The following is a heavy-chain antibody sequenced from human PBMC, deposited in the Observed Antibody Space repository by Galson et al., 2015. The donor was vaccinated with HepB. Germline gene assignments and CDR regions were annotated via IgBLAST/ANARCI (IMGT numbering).Heavy chain of an antibody. CDR2: INPSGGST. J-gene: IGHJ6*02. CDR3: ARDIVVVVAEYYGMDV. V-gene: IGHV1-46*01. D-gene: IGHD2-15*01. CDR1: GYTFTSYY. Sequence: SVKVSCKASGYTFTSYYMHWVRQAPGQGLEWMGIINPSGGSTSYAQKFQGRVTMTRDTSTSTVYMVLSSLRSEDTAVYYCARDIVVVVAEYYGMDVWGQGTTVTVSS.